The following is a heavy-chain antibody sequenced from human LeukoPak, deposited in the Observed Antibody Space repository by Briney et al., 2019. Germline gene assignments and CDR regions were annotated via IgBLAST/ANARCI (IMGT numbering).Heavy chain of an antibody. CDR2: IAWNSGNT. CDR1: GFTLDNYA. CDR3: AKDMNSYGSGSSYNPWGPFDS. D-gene: IGHD3-10*01. Sequence: GGSLRLSCAASGFTLDNYAMHWVRHAPGKGLEWVSGIAWNSGNTDFADSVKGRFTISIDNAENSLYLQMNSLTPEDTAFYFCAKDMNSYGSGSSYNPWGPFDSWGQGTLVTVSS. J-gene: IGHJ4*02. V-gene: IGHV3-9*01.